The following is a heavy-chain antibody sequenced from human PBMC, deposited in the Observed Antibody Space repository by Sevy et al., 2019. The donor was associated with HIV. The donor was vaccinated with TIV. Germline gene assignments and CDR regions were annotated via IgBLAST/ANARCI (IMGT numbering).Heavy chain of an antibody. CDR1: GDPIRRGNHW. Sequence: SETLSLTCTVSGDPIRRGNHWWSWFRQPAGKGLEWIGRIYKSGGIIYNPVLRSRVTMSVDTSTNQFFMNLNSVTAADTSVYYCARDGIRRDYYHGMDVWGQGTTVTVSS. CDR3: ARDGIRRDYYHGMDV. J-gene: IGHJ6*02. V-gene: IGHV4-61*02. D-gene: IGHD1-26*01. CDR2: IYKSGGI.